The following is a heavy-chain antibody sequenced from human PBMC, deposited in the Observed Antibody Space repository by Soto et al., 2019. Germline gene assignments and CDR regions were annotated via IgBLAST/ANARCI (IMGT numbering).Heavy chain of an antibody. Sequence: GGSLRLSCAASGFTFSSYAVNWLRQAPGKGLEWVSSISSSGDNINYADSVKGRFTISRDNSKNTLYLLMNSLRAEDTAVYYCARDQGRGYNYGFDYWGQGTLVTVSS. J-gene: IGHJ4*02. CDR1: GFTFSSYA. D-gene: IGHD5-18*01. V-gene: IGHV3-23*01. CDR2: ISSSGDNI. CDR3: ARDQGRGYNYGFDY.